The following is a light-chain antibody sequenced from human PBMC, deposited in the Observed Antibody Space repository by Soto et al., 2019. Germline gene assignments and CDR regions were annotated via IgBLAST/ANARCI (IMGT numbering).Light chain of an antibody. Sequence: QSVLTQPRSMSGSPGHSVTISCTGSRSDVGGYYYVAWYQQHPGRAPELIISEVSKRPSGVPDRFSGSKSGNTASLTISGLQAEDEADYYCCSYAGSSTWVFGGGTKLTVL. CDR3: CSYAGSSTWV. V-gene: IGLV2-11*01. CDR1: RSDVGGYYY. CDR2: EVS. J-gene: IGLJ3*02.